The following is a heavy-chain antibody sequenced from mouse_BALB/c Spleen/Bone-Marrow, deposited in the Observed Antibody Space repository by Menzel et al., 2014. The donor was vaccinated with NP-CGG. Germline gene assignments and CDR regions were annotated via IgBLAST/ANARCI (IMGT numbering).Heavy chain of an antibody. CDR3: ARYDGPAWFAY. CDR2: INPSNGRT. J-gene: IGHJ3*01. D-gene: IGHD2-3*01. V-gene: IGHV1S81*02. Sequence: QVQLKEAGAELVKSGASVKLSCKASGYTVTFYWTHWVKQRPGQGLEWIGEINPSNGRTNYIEKFKNKATLIVDKSSSTAYIQLSSLTSEDPAVYFCARYDGPAWFAYWGQGTLVTVSA. CDR1: GYTVTFYW.